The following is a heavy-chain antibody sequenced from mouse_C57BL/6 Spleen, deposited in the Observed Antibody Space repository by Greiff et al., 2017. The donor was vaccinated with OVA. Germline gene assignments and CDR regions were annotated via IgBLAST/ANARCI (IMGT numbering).Heavy chain of an antibody. CDR3: ARGITTVVATGY. Sequence: QVQLKQPGAELVKPGASVKLSCKASGYTFTSYWMHWVKQRPGQGLEWIGMIHPNSGSTNYNEKFKSKATLTVDKSSSTAYMQLSSLTSEDSAVYYCARGITTVVATGYWGQGTTLTVSS. J-gene: IGHJ2*01. CDR1: GYTFTSYW. CDR2: IHPNSGST. D-gene: IGHD1-1*01. V-gene: IGHV1-64*01.